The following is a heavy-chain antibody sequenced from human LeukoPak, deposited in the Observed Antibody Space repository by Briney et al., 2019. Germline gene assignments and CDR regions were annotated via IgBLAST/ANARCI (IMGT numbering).Heavy chain of an antibody. CDR1: GGTFSSYA. Sequence: ASVKVSCKASGGTFSSYAISWVRQAPGQGLEWMGGIIPIFGTANYAQKFQGRVTITADESTSTAYMELSSLRSEDTAVYHCARGYCSSTSCYAGIFWFDPWGQGTLVTVSS. D-gene: IGHD2-2*01. J-gene: IGHJ5*02. CDR3: ARGYCSSTSCYAGIFWFDP. V-gene: IGHV1-69*13. CDR2: IIPIFGTA.